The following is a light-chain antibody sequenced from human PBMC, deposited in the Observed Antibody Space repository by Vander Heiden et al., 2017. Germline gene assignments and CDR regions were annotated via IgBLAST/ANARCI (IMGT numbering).Light chain of an antibody. V-gene: IGKV4-1*01. J-gene: IGKJ2*01. CDR2: WAS. CDR3: QQYYTTPHT. Sequence: IVISQSPDCLAVSLGERATINCKSSQSVLHSSNNKNYLAWYQQKPGQPPKLLIYWASTRESGVPDRFSGSGSGTDFTLAISSLQAEDVAVYYCQQYYTTPHTFGQGTKLEIK. CDR1: QSVLHSSNNKNY.